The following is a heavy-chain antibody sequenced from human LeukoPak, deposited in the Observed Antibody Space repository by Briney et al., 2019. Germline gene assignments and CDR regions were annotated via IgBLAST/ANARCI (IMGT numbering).Heavy chain of an antibody. V-gene: IGHV1-69*13. D-gene: IGHD2-21*01. CDR3: ARDSSEFRSLIPH. CDR2: IIPIFGTA. Sequence: SVNVSCKASGGTFSSHAISWVRQAPGQGLEWMGGIIPIFGTAKYAQKFQGRVTITADESTSTAYMELSSLRSEDTAVYYCARDSSEFRSLIPHWGQGTLVTVSS. CDR1: GGTFSSHA. J-gene: IGHJ1*01.